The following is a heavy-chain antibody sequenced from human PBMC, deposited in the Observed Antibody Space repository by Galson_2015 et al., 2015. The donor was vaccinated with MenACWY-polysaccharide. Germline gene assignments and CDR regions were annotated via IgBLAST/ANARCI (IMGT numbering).Heavy chain of an antibody. D-gene: IGHD3/OR15-3a*01. J-gene: IGHJ6*01. CDR3: AETCLICEFDKFVDR. Sequence: QSGAEVKKPGESLPISCQTSGYKFSNFWIGWVRQLPGKGLEWMGIIWPGDSDTRYSPSFQGQVTMSADKSLNTVYLQWTSLKASDSRLYFWAETCLICEFDKFVDRWGEGPP. V-gene: IGHV5-51*01. CDR2: IWPGDSDT. CDR1: GYKFSNFW.